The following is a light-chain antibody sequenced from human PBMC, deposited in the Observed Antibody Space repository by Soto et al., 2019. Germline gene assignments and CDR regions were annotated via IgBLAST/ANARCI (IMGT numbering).Light chain of an antibody. V-gene: IGKV3-15*01. CDR2: GAS. CDR3: QQYNNWPPWT. Sequence: EIVLTQSPGTLSLSPGERATLSCRASQSLSNNIYLAWYQQNPGQAPRLLIYGASTRATGIPARFSGSGPGTEFTLTISSLQSEDFAVYYCQQYNNWPPWTFGQGTKV. J-gene: IGKJ1*01. CDR1: QSLSNN.